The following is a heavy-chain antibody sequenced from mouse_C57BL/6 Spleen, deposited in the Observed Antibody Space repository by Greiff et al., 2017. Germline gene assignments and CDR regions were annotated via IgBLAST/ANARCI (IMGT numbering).Heavy chain of an antibody. D-gene: IGHD2-2*01. CDR1: GYTFTSYW. CDR3: ARGSMVTTRGLDFDY. J-gene: IGHJ2*01. V-gene: IGHV1-64*01. Sequence: QVQLQQPGAELVKPGASVKLSCKASGYTFTSYWMHWVKQRPGQGLEWIGMIHPNSGSTNYNEKFKSKATLTVDKSSSTAYMQLSSLTSEDSAVYYCARGSMVTTRGLDFDYWGQGTTLTVSS. CDR2: IHPNSGST.